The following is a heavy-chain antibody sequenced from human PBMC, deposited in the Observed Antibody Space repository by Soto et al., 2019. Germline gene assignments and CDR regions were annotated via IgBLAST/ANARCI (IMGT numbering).Heavy chain of an antibody. J-gene: IGHJ5*02. Sequence: QVQLQESGPGLVKPSEILSLTCTVSGGSISRNYWSWIRQSPGKGLECIGYIYYTGSTNYNPSLKSRVTISVDTSKNQFSLKLSSVTAADTAVYYCVKGGSSKFDPWGQGTLVTVSS. CDR2: IYYTGST. CDR3: VKGGSSKFDP. D-gene: IGHD1-26*01. CDR1: GGSISRNY. V-gene: IGHV4-59*01.